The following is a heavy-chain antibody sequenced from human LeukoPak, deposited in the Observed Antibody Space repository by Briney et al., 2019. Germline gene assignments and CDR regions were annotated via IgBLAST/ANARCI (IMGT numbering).Heavy chain of an antibody. CDR2: IYYTGT. CDR3: ASRKLGNDY. V-gene: IGHV4-61*10. J-gene: IGHJ4*02. D-gene: IGHD7-27*01. Sequence: SETLSLTCTVSGGSISSGSYHWIWIRQPAGKGLEWIGYIYYTGTSYNPSLKSRVTISADTSKNQFSLKLISVTAADTAVYYCASRKLGNDYWGQGTLVTVSS. CDR1: GGSISSGSYH.